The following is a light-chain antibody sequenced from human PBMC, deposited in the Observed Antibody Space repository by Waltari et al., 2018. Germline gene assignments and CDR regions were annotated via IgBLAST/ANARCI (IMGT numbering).Light chain of an antibody. CDR2: GTY. Sequence: ELVLTQSPANLTLYPGDGATLSCRASQSVSNYLAWYQRKPVQAPTLLIYGTYNRATVIPARFSCSGARTNFTLTISSLEPEDFAVYYCQQRASWPNTFGQGTKLEIK. J-gene: IGKJ2*01. CDR3: QQRASWPNT. V-gene: IGKV3-11*01. CDR1: QSVSNY.